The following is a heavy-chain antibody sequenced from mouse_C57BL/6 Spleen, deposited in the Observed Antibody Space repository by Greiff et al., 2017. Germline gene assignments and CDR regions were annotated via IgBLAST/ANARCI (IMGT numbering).Heavy chain of an antibody. D-gene: IGHD1-1*01. CDR1: GFNIKDYY. V-gene: IGHV14-1*01. CDR3: TTYYYGSSAWFAY. J-gene: IGHJ3*01. CDR2: IDPEDGDT. Sequence: VQLQQSGAELVRPGASVKLSCTASGFNIKDYYMHWVKQRPEQGLAWIGRIDPEDGDTEYAPKFPGKATMTADTSSNTAYLQLSSLTSEDTAVYYCTTYYYGSSAWFAYWGQGTLVTVSA.